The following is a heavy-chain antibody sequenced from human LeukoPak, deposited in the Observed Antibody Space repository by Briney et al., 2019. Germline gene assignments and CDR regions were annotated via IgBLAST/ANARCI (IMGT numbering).Heavy chain of an antibody. CDR2: IKPDGSAQ. D-gene: IGHD3-22*01. Sequence: GGSLRLSCAASGFTFSNSWISWVRQAPGKGLEWVATIKPDGSAQYYVDSVKGRFTISRDNAKNSLFLQINSLRAEDTAVYYCANGGTYSSGPWGQGTLVTVSS. V-gene: IGHV3-7*01. CDR3: ANGGTYSSGP. CDR1: GFTFSNSW. J-gene: IGHJ5*02.